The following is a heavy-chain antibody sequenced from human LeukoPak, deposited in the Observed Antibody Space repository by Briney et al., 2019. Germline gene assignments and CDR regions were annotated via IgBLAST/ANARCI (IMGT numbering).Heavy chain of an antibody. V-gene: IGHV1-46*01. CDR3: ARERHELGPKQLVANDY. CDR1: GYTFTSYY. Sequence: ASVKVSCKASGYTFTSYYMHWVRQAPGQGLEWMGIINPSGGSTSYAQKFQGRVTMTRDTSTGTVYMELSSLRSEDTAVYYCARERHELGPKQLVANDYWGQGTLVTVSS. D-gene: IGHD6-13*01. CDR2: INPSGGST. J-gene: IGHJ4*02.